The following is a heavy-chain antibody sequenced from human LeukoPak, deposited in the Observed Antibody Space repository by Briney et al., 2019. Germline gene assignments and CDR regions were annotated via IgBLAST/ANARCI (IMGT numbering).Heavy chain of an antibody. V-gene: IGHV1-18*01. CDR2: ISAYNGNT. CDR3: ARESYYGSGSYYNHFQH. J-gene: IGHJ1*01. CDR1: GYTFTSYG. Sequence: ASVKVSCKASGYTFTSYGVSWVRQAPGQGLECMGWISAYNGNTNYAQKLQGRVTMTTDTSTSTAYMELRSLRSDDTAVYYCARESYYGSGSYYNHFQHWGQGTLVTVSS. D-gene: IGHD3-10*01.